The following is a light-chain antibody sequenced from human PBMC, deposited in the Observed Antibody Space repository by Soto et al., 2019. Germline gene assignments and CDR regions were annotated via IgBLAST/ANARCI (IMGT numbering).Light chain of an antibody. CDR2: GAS. V-gene: IGKV3-20*01. Sequence: EIVLTQSPGTLSFXPGERATLSCRASQSVSSSYLAWYQQKPGQAPRLLIYGASSRATGIPDRFSGSGSGTDFTLTISRLEPEDFAVYYCQQYGSWWTFGQGTKVDIK. J-gene: IGKJ1*01. CDR3: QQYGSWWT. CDR1: QSVSSSY.